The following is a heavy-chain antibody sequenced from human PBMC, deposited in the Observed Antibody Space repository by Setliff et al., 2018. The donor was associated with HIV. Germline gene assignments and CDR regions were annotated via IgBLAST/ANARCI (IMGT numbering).Heavy chain of an antibody. CDR2: IYFSESP. CDR1: GDSISNPNYY. Sequence: SETLSLTCSVSGDSISNPNYYWGWIRQPPGKGLEWIGSIYFSESPYYNPSLSSRVTISVDTSKDQFSLKLSSVTAADTALYYCARSDNFYSGSAGSNNVGLDCFDIWGQGTMVTVSS. J-gene: IGHJ3*02. D-gene: IGHD3-10*01. CDR3: ARSDNFYSGSAGSNNVGLDCFDI. V-gene: IGHV4-39*07.